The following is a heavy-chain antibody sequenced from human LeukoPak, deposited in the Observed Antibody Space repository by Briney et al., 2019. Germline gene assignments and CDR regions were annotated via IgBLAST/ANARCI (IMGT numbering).Heavy chain of an antibody. CDR1: GFTFSSYG. CDR2: ISYDGSNK. V-gene: IGHV3-30*18. Sequence: GGSLRLSCAASGFTFSSYGMHWVRQAPGKGLEWVAVISYDGSNKYYADSVKGRFTISRDNSKNTLYLQMNSLRAEDTAVYYCAKDKEQGVPWLDPWGQGTLVTVSS. J-gene: IGHJ5*02. D-gene: IGHD6-13*01. CDR3: AKDKEQGVPWLDP.